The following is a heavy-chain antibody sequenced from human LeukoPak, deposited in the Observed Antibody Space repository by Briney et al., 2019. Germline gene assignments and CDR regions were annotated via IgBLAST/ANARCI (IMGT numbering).Heavy chain of an antibody. CDR1: GYTFTSYG. CDR3: ARGGSPNYDFWSGYNNWFDP. D-gene: IGHD3-3*01. Sequence: ASVKVSCKASGYTFTSYGISWERQAPGQGLEWMGWISAYNGNTNYAQKLQGRVTMTTDTSTSTAYMELRSLRSDDTAVYYCARGGSPNYDFWSGYNNWFDPWGQGTLVTVSS. V-gene: IGHV1-18*01. CDR2: ISAYNGNT. J-gene: IGHJ5*02.